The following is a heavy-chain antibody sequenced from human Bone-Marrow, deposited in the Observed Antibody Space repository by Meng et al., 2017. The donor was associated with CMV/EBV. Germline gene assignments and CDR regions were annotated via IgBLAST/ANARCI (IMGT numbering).Heavy chain of an antibody. CDR3: ARFLLPTWIQLWPSSRGVNPDYYYGMDV. Sequence: RQAPGQGVEGMGGIIPIFGTANYAQKFQGRVTITTDESTSKAYMELSSLRSEDTAVYYCARFLLPTWIQLWPSSRGVNPDYYYGMDVWGQGTMVTVSS. V-gene: IGHV1-69*05. J-gene: IGHJ6*02. CDR2: IIPIFGTA. D-gene: IGHD5-18*01.